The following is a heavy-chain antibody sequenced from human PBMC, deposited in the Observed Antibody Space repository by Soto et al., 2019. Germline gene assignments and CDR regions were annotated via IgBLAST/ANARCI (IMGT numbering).Heavy chain of an antibody. CDR3: ARDLGWYQLLYWFDP. V-gene: IGHV3-30-3*01. Sequence: GGSLRLSCAASGFTFSSYAMHWVRQAPGKGLEWVAVISYDGSNKYYADSVKGRFTISRDNSKNTLYLQMNSLRAEDTAVYYCARDLGWYQLLYWFDPWGQGTLVTVSS. J-gene: IGHJ5*02. CDR1: GFTFSSYA. CDR2: ISYDGSNK. D-gene: IGHD2-2*01.